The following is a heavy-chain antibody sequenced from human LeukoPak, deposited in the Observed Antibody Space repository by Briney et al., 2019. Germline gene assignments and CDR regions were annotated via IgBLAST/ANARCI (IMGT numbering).Heavy chain of an antibody. CDR2: IHYTGDT. J-gene: IGHJ4*02. Sequence: PSETLSLTCSVSGDSISRYYWSWIRQPPGRGLEYIGYIHYTGDTNYNPSLKSRVTISVDTSKKQFSLKLSSVTAADTAVYYCARALYPDKYYFDYWGQGTLVTVSS. D-gene: IGHD2-2*02. V-gene: IGHV4-59*01. CDR1: GDSISRYY. CDR3: ARALYPDKYYFDY.